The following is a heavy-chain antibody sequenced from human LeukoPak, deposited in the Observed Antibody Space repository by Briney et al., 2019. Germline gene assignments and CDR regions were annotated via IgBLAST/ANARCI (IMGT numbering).Heavy chain of an antibody. J-gene: IGHJ3*02. D-gene: IGHD6-13*01. Sequence: GRSLRLSCAASGFTFSSYAMHWVRQAPGKGLEWVAVISYDGSNKYYADSVKGRFTISRDNSKNTLYLQMNSLRAEDKAVYYCARDKAAAPPGAFDIWGQGTMVTVSS. CDR3: ARDKAAAPPGAFDI. V-gene: IGHV3-30-3*01. CDR2: ISYDGSNK. CDR1: GFTFSSYA.